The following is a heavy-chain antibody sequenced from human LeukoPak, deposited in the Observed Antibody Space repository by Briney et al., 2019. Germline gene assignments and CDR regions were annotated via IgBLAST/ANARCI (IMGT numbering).Heavy chain of an antibody. CDR1: GGSISRSSYY. CDR2: IYTSGST. CDR3: ARVRAPVDAFDI. V-gene: IGHV4-61*02. J-gene: IGHJ3*02. D-gene: IGHD5-24*01. Sequence: KTSETLSLTCTVSGGSISRSSYYWSWIRQPAGKGLEWIGRIYTSGSTNYNPSLKSRVTMSVDTPKNQFSLKLSSVTAADTAVYYCARVRAPVDAFDIWGQGTMVTVSS.